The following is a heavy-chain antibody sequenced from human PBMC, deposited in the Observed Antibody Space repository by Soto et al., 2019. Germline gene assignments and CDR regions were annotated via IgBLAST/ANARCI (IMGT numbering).Heavy chain of an antibody. CDR2: INHSGST. J-gene: IGHJ6*02. V-gene: IGHV4-34*01. Sequence: LCLTCAVYGGSFSGYYWSWIRQPPGKGLEWIGEINHSGSTNYNPSLKSRVTISVDTSKNQFSLKLSSVTAADTAVYYCARGPWDYGMDVWGQGTTVTVSS. CDR3: ARGPWDYGMDV. CDR1: GGSFSGYY.